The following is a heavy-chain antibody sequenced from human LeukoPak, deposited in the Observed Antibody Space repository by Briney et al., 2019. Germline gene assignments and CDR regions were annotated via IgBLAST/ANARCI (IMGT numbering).Heavy chain of an antibody. CDR2: ISYDGSNK. V-gene: IGHV3-30-3*01. CDR1: GFTFSSYA. Sequence: GGSLRLSYAASGFTFSSYAMHWVRQAPGKGLEWVAVISYDGSNKYYADSVKGRFTISRDNSKNTLYLQMNSLRAEDTAVYYCARSYSLGGLDYDFWSGKMEWDYWGQGTLVTVSS. CDR3: ARSYSLGGLDYDFWSGKMEWDY. D-gene: IGHD3-3*01. J-gene: IGHJ4*02.